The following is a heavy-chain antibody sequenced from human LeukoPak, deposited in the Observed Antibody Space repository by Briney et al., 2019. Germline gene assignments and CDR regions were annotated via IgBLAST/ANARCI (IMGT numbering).Heavy chain of an antibody. D-gene: IGHD1-26*01. CDR3: AALLGMDS. V-gene: IGHV3-30-3*01. Sequence: GGSLRLSCAASGFTFSSYAMHWVRQAPGKGLEWVAVISYDGSNKYYADSVKGRFTISRDNAKNSLYLQMDNLRVEDTAVYYCAALLGMDSWGQGTLVTVSS. J-gene: IGHJ4*02. CDR1: GFTFSSYA. CDR2: ISYDGSNK.